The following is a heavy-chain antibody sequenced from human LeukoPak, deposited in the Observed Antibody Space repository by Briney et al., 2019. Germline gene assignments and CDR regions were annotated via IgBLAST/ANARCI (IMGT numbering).Heavy chain of an antibody. CDR2: MNPSSGGT. J-gene: IGHJ4*02. CDR3: ARDSGSYFPAFDY. D-gene: IGHD1-26*01. Sequence: ASVKVSRKASGYTFTNYDINWVRQAPGQGLEWVGWMNPSSGGTNYAQKFQGRVTMTRDTSISTAYMELSRLRSDDTAVYYCARDSGSYFPAFDYWGQGTLVTASS. CDR1: GYTFTNYD. V-gene: IGHV1-2*02.